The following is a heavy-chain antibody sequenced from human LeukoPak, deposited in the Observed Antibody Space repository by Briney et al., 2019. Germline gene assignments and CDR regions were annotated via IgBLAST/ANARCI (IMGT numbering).Heavy chain of an antibody. D-gene: IGHD3-9*01. V-gene: IGHV1-69*04. CDR3: ARVRRDILTSNEDYYFDY. J-gene: IGHJ4*02. CDR2: XXPIFGIA. Sequence: GXIFSSYAISWVRQAPGQGLEWMGRXXPIFGIANYAQKFQGRVTITADKSTSTAYMELSSLRSEDTAVYYCARVRRDILTSNEDYYFDYWGQGTLVTVSS. CDR1: GXIFSSYA.